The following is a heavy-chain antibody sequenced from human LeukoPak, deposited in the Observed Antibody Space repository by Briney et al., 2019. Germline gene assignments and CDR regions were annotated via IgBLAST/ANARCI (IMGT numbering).Heavy chain of an antibody. CDR3: ARENVRTFDY. J-gene: IGHJ4*02. CDR1: GGSISSGGYY. V-gene: IGHV4-31*03. CDR2: IYYSGST. D-gene: IGHD1-14*01. Sequence: SETLSLTCTVSGGSISSGGYYWSWIRQHPGKGLEWIGYIYYSGSTYYNPSLKSRVTISVDTSKNQFSLKLSSVTAADTAVYYCARENVRTFDYWGQGTLVTVSS.